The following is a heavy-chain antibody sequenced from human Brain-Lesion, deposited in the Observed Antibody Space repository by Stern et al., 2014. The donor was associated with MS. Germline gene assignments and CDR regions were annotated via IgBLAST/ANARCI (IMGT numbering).Heavy chain of an antibody. J-gene: IGHJ4*02. V-gene: IGHV4-4*02. CDR2: SDHSGST. CDR1: GGSISSSNW. D-gene: IGHD6-13*01. Sequence: QVQLVQSGPGLVKPSGTLSLTCAVSGGSISSSNWWSWVRQSPGKGLEWIGESDHSGSTIYNPSPKSRVTVSVDKSKNRFSLNRGSVPAADTAVYFCARFPASRPHVFDSWGQGTLVTVSS. CDR3: ARFPASRPHVFDS.